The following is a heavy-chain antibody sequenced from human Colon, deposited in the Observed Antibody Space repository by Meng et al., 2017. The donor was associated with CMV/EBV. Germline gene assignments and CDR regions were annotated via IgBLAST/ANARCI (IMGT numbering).Heavy chain of an antibody. D-gene: IGHD4-11*01. V-gene: IGHV1-18*01. CDR1: GYTFTKYG. CDR2: ISAYDGHT. Sequence: ASVKVSCKASGYTFTKYGISWVRQAPGQGLEWMGWISAYDGHTDYAQKFQGRVTMTTDTSTSTAYMELRRLRSDDTAVYYCARTLKGSNFWFDSWGQGTLVTVSS. J-gene: IGHJ5*01. CDR3: ARTLKGSNFWFDS.